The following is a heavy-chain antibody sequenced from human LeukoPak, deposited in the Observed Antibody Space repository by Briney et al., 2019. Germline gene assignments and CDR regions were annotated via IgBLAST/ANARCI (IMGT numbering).Heavy chain of an antibody. J-gene: IGHJ4*02. Sequence: SETLSLTCSVSGGSMSSYYWSWIRQPAGKGLEWIGRIHTSGSTNYNPSLKSRITMSVDTSKNQFSLKLSSVTGADTAIYYCARGTERDRLRWIGYYFDYWGQGSLVTVSS. D-gene: IGHD4-23*01. CDR2: IHTSGST. CDR1: GGSMSSYY. CDR3: ARGTERDRLRWIGYYFDY. V-gene: IGHV4-4*07.